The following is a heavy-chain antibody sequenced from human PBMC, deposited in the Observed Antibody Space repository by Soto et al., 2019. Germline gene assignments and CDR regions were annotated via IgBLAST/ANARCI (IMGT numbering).Heavy chain of an antibody. Sequence: GGSLRLSCAASGFTFSSYAMSWVRQTPGKGLEWVSAISGSGGSTYYADSVKGRFTISRDNSKNSLYLQMNSLRAEDTAVYYCAKDGKRSGWRSDYGMDVWGQGTTVTVSS. V-gene: IGHV3-23*01. D-gene: IGHD6-19*01. J-gene: IGHJ6*02. CDR1: GFTFSSYA. CDR2: ISGSGGST. CDR3: AKDGKRSGWRSDYGMDV.